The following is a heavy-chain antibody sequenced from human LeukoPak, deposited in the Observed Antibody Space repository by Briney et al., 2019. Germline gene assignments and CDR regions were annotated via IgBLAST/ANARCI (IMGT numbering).Heavy chain of an antibody. J-gene: IGHJ4*02. CDR3: ARAPYDILTGYYLYYFDY. CDR1: GGTFSSYA. Sequence: ASVKVSCKASGGTFSSYAISWVRQAPGQGLEWMGRIIPILGIANYAQKFQGRVTITADESTSTAYMELSSLRSEDTAVYYCARAPYDILTGYYLYYFDYWGQGTLVTVSS. CDR2: IIPILGIA. V-gene: IGHV1-69*04. D-gene: IGHD3-9*01.